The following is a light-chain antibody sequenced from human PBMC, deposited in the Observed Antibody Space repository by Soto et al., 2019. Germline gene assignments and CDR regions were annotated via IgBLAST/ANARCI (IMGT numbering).Light chain of an antibody. J-gene: IGLJ2*01. CDR3: SSFACSNNLVV. V-gene: IGLV2-14*01. CDR1: SRDVGGYND. CDR2: AVT. Sequence: QSALTQPASVSGSPGQSITISCSGSSRDVGGYNDVSWYQQHPGKAPKLMIYAVTSRPSGVSNRFSGSKSGNTASLTISGLQAEDEADYYCSSFACSNNLVVFGGGTKLTVL.